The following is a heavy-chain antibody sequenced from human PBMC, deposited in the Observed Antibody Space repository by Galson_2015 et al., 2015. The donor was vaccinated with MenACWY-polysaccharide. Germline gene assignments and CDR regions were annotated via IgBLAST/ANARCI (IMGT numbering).Heavy chain of an antibody. CDR1: GYTFTSYD. CDR2: INPNSGNT. J-gene: IGHJ5*02. CDR3: ARGNPGLCSSTTCYSGWFDL. V-gene: IGHV1-8*01. Sequence: SVKVSCKASGYTFTSYDINWVRQATGQGLEYMGWINPNSGNTGYVEKFQGRVTMTRDTSISTVYMDLSSLRSEDTAVYYCARGNPGLCSSTTCYSGWFDLWGQGTLVTVSS. D-gene: IGHD2-2*01.